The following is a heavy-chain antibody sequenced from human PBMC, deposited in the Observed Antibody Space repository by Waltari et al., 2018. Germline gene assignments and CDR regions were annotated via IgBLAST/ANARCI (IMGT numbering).Heavy chain of an antibody. D-gene: IGHD3-9*01. CDR1: GYSISSGYY. V-gene: IGHV4-38-2*02. CDR3: ARDHRLTGVWFDP. J-gene: IGHJ5*02. CDR2: IYHSGST. Sequence: QVQLQESGPGLVKPSETLSLTCTVSGYSISSGYYWAWIRQPPGKGLEWIGSIYHSGSTYYNPSLKSRVTISVDTSKNQFSLKLSSVTAADTAVYYCARDHRLTGVWFDPWGQGTLVTVSS.